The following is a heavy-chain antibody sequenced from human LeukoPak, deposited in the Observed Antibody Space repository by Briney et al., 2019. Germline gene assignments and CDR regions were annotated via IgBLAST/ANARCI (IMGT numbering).Heavy chain of an antibody. J-gene: IGHJ4*02. CDR1: GFTVSSNY. V-gene: IGHV3-53*01. Sequence: GGSLRLSCAASGFTVSSNYMSWVRQAPGKGLEWVSVLYSGGSTHYADSVKGRFTISRDNAKNSLYLQMSSLRAEDTALYYCARDTAAAGTGGYDYWGQGTLVTVSS. CDR3: ARDTAAAGTGGYDY. CDR2: LYSGGST. D-gene: IGHD6-13*01.